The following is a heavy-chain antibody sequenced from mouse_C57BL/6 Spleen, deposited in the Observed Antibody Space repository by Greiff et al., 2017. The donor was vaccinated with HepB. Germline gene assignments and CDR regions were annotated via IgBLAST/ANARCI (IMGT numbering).Heavy chain of an antibody. V-gene: IGHV5-4*01. J-gene: IGHJ4*01. CDR1: GFPFSSYA. CDR3: ARDENYDYARDY. CDR2: ISDGGSYT. D-gene: IGHD1-1*01. Sequence: EVHLVESGGGLVKPGGSLQLSCAASGFPFSSYAMSWVRQTPEKRLEWVATISDGGSYTYYPDNVKGRFTISRDKAKNNLYLQMSHLKSEDTAMYYCARDENYDYARDYWGQGTAVTVSS.